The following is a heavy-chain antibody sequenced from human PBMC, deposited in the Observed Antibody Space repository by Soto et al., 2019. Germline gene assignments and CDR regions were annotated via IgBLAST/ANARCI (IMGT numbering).Heavy chain of an antibody. J-gene: IGHJ4*02. CDR1: GGSISSYY. V-gene: IGHV4-59*08. CDR3: ARLGYYDSSGYYVGY. CDR2: IYYSGST. D-gene: IGHD3-22*01. Sequence: QVQLQESGPGLVKPSETLSLTCTVSGGSISSYYWSWIRQPPGKGLEWIGYIYYSGSTNYNPSLKSRVTTAVDTSNNQFSLTLSSVTAADTAVYYCARLGYYDSSGYYVGYWGQGTLVTVSS.